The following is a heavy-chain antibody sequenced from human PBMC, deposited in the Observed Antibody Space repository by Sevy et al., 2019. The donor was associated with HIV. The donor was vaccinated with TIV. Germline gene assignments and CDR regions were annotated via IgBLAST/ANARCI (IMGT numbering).Heavy chain of an antibody. CDR3: ARTPRHYYDRGGAFGI. D-gene: IGHD3-22*01. CDR1: GYTFTSYD. Sequence: ASVKVSCKASGYTFTSYDINWVRQATGQGLEWMGWMNPNSGNTGYAQKFQGRVTMTRNTSISTAYMELSSLRSEDTAVYYCARTPRHYYDRGGAFGIWGQGTMVTVSS. CDR2: MNPNSGNT. J-gene: IGHJ3*02. V-gene: IGHV1-8*01.